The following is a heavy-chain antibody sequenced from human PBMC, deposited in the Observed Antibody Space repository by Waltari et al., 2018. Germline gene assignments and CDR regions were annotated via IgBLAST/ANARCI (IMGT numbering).Heavy chain of an antibody. V-gene: IGHV1-2*02. D-gene: IGHD2-15*01. Sequence: QVHLMQSGAEVKKPGASVKVSCKTSGYTFTGYYMHWVRQAPGQGLEWMGWVNPNRGDTNYAQKCQGRVTMTRDTSISTAYMELSRLRSDDAAVYFCARELLVVTSPYYGLDVWGQGTTVTVSS. CDR2: VNPNRGDT. J-gene: IGHJ6*02. CDR3: ARELLVVTSPYYGLDV. CDR1: GYTFTGYY.